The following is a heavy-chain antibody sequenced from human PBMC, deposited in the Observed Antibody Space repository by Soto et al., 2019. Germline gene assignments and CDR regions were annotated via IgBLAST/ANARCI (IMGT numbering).Heavy chain of an antibody. CDR3: ARGQGAAAGHSNFDY. J-gene: IGHJ4*02. Sequence: SETLSLTCAVSGGSISGTTHSWSWIRQPPGKGLEWIGYIYDSGNTYYNPSLKSQFSISVDRSKNQFSLKLSSVTAADTAVYYCARGQGAAAGHSNFDYWGQGALVTVSS. CDR2: IYDSGNT. CDR1: GGSISGTTHS. V-gene: IGHV4-30-2*01. D-gene: IGHD6-13*01.